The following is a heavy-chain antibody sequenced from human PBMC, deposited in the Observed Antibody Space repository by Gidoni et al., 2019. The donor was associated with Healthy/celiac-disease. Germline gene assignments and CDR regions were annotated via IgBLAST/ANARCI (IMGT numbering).Heavy chain of an antibody. CDR3: AKEWELLAFDY. J-gene: IGHJ4*02. CDR1: GFTFSSCA. V-gene: IGHV3-23*01. Sequence: EVQLLESGGGLVQPGGSLRPSCVVSGFTFSSCAMSWVRQAPGKGLEWVSAIRGSGGSTYYADSVKGRFTISRDKSKNTLYLQMNSLRAEDTAVYYCAKEWELLAFDYWGQGTLVTVSS. D-gene: IGHD1-26*01. CDR2: IRGSGGST.